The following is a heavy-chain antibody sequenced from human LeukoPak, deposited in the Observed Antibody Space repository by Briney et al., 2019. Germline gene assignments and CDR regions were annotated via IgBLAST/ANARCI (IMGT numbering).Heavy chain of an antibody. CDR2: INPSGGST. CDR1: GYTFTSYY. V-gene: IGHV1-46*01. Sequence: GASVKVSCKASGYTFTSYYMHWVRQAPGQGLEWMGIINPSGGSTSYAQKFQGRVTMTRDTSTSTVYMELSSLRSEDTAVYYCARSAYDILTGYSYFDYWGQGTLVTVSS. D-gene: IGHD3-9*01. CDR3: ARSAYDILTGYSYFDY. J-gene: IGHJ4*02.